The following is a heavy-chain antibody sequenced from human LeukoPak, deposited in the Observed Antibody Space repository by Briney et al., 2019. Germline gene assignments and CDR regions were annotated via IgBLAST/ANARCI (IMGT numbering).Heavy chain of an antibody. D-gene: IGHD1-14*01. V-gene: IGHV4-61*02. CDR1: GGSISSGSYY. CDR2: IYTSGST. Sequence: PSETLSLTCTVSGGSISSGSYYWSWIRQPAGKGLEWIGRIYTSGSTNYNPSLKSRVTISVDTSKNQFSLKLSSVTAADTAVYYCARDAWYVGLDYWGQGTLVTVSS. J-gene: IGHJ4*02. CDR3: ARDAWYVGLDY.